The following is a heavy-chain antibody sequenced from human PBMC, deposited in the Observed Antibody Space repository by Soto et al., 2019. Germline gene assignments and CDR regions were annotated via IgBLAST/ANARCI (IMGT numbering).Heavy chain of an antibody. CDR3: ARRWELFALFNC. CDR1: GFTFSSYW. V-gene: IGHV3-7*01. D-gene: IGHD1-26*01. Sequence: PGGSLRLSCAASGFTFSSYWMSWVRQAPGKGLEWVANIKKDGSEENYVDSVKGRFTISRDNAKNALYLQMNSLRVEDTAMYYCARRWELFALFNCWGQGTRVTVSS. J-gene: IGHJ4*02. CDR2: IKKDGSEE.